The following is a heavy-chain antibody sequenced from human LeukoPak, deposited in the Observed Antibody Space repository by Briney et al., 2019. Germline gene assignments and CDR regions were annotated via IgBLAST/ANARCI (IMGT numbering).Heavy chain of an antibody. CDR3: AKDPIVVVPAYYFDY. CDR2: ISGSGGST. D-gene: IGHD2-2*01. J-gene: IGHJ4*02. Sequence: PGGSLRLSCAASGFTFSSYAMSWVRQAPGKGLEWVSAISGSGGSTYYADSVKGRFTISRDNSKHTLYLQMNSLRAEDTAVYYCAKDPIVVVPAYYFDYWGQGTLVTVSS. V-gene: IGHV3-23*01. CDR1: GFTFSSYA.